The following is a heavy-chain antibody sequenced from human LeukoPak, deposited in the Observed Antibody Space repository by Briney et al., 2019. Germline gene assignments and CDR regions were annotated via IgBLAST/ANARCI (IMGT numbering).Heavy chain of an antibody. D-gene: IGHD4-23*01. CDR3: AREDRLDYGGKGVIDY. CDR1: GGSISSYY. Sequence: SETLSLTCTVSGGSISSYYWSWIRQPAGKGLEWIGRIYTSGSTNYNPSLKSRVTISVDTSKNQFSLKLSSVTAADTAVYYCAREDRLDYGGKGVIDYWGQGTLVTVSS. J-gene: IGHJ4*02. CDR2: IYTSGST. V-gene: IGHV4-4*07.